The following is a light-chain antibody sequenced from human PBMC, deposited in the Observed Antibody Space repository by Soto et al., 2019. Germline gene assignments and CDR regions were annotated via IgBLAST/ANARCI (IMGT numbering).Light chain of an antibody. J-gene: IGLJ2*01. Sequence: QAVVTQPASVSGSPGQSITISCTGTSSDVGGYNYVSWYQQHPGKAPKVMIYDVSKRPSGISNRFSGSKSGNTASLTISGLQVEDEADYYCSSYTSGSTRVVFGGGTKVTVL. V-gene: IGLV2-14*03. CDR2: DVS. CDR3: SSYTSGSTRVV. CDR1: SSDVGGYNY.